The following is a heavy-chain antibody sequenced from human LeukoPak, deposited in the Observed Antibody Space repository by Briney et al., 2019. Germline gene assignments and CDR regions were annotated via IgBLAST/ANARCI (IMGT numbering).Heavy chain of an antibody. Sequence: GRSLRLSCATSGFTFSSYAMHWVRQAPGKGLEWVAVISYDGSNKYYADSVKGRFTISRDNSKNTLYLQMNSLRAEDTAVYYCARDLSGYYYGSGSPLGYWGQGTLVTVSS. V-gene: IGHV3-30*01. CDR3: ARDLSGYYYGSGSPLGY. J-gene: IGHJ4*02. D-gene: IGHD3-10*01. CDR2: ISYDGSNK. CDR1: GFTFSSYA.